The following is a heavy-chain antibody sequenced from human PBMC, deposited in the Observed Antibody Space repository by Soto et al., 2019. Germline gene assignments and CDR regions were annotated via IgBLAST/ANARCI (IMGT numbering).Heavy chain of an antibody. V-gene: IGHV1-69*01. CDR3: ARVIARHYYDSRKVLSGMDV. D-gene: IGHD3-22*01. CDR2: LNPIFGTA. J-gene: IGHJ6*02. Sequence: QVQLVQSGAEVKKPGSSVKVSCKASGGTFSSYAISWVRQAPGQGLGWMGGLNPIFGTANNSQKFQGRVTMTADESTSTAYMVLSSLRSEDTAVYYCARVIARHYYDSRKVLSGMDVWGQGTTVTVSS. CDR1: GGTFSSYA.